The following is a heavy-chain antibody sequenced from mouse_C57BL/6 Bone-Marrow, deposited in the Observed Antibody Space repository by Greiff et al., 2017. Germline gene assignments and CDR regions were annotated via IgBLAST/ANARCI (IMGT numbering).Heavy chain of an antibody. CDR3: ARSRLRLRPAWFAY. V-gene: IGHV1-59*01. CDR1: GYTFTSYW. J-gene: IGHJ3*01. CDR2: IDPSDSYT. D-gene: IGHD3-2*02. Sequence: VQLQQPGAELVRPGTSVKLSCKASGYTFTSYWMHWVKQRPGQGLEWIGVIDPSDSYTNYNRKFKGKATLTVDTSSSTAYMQLSSLTSEDSAVYYCARSRLRLRPAWFAYWGQGTLVTVSA.